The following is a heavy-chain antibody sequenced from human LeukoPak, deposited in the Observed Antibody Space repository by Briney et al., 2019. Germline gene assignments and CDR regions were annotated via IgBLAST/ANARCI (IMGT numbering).Heavy chain of an antibody. D-gene: IGHD1-14*01. CDR3: ARDRTTVPIHWYFDL. CDR1: GFTFSSYA. J-gene: IGHJ2*01. CDR2: ISYDGSNK. V-gene: IGHV3-30-3*01. Sequence: GGSLRLSCAASGFTFSSYAMHWVRQAPGKGLEWVAVISYDGSNKYYADSVKGRFTISRDNSKNTLYLQMNSLRAEDTAVYYCARDRTTVPIHWYFDLWGRGTLVTVSS.